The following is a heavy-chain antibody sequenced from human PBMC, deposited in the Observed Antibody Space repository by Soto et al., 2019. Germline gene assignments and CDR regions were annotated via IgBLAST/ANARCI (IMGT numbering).Heavy chain of an antibody. V-gene: IGHV3-21*01. CDR3: ARIWQQLAYYYYYMDV. CDR1: GFTFSSYS. J-gene: IGHJ6*03. D-gene: IGHD6-13*01. Sequence: PGGSLRLSCAASGFTFSSYSMNWVRQAPGKGLEWVSSISSSSNYIYYADSVKGRFTISRDNAKNSLYLQMNSLRAEDTAVYYCARIWQQLAYYYYYMDVWGKGTTVTVSS. CDR2: ISSSSNYI.